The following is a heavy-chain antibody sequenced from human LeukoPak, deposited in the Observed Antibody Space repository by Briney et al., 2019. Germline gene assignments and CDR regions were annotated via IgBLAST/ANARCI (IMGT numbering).Heavy chain of an antibody. J-gene: IGHJ5*02. CDR2: INPNSGGT. Sequence: ASVKVSCKASGYTFTSYDINWVRQATGQGLEWMGWINPNSGGTNYAQKFQGRVTMTRDTSVSTAYMELSRLRSDDTAVYYCARDIGIAVVWFDPWGQGTLVTVSS. D-gene: IGHD6-19*01. CDR3: ARDIGIAVVWFDP. CDR1: GYTFTSYD. V-gene: IGHV1-2*02.